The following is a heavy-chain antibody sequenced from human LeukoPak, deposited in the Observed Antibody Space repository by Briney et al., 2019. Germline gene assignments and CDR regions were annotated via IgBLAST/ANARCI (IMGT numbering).Heavy chain of an antibody. Sequence: PGGSLRLSCAASGFTFSSYAMSWVRQAPGKGLEWVSAISGSGGSTYYADSVKGRFTTSRDNSKNTLYLQMNSLRAEDTAVYYCAKDIITIFGVATSIWDAFDIWGQGTMVTVSS. D-gene: IGHD3-3*01. J-gene: IGHJ3*02. V-gene: IGHV3-23*01. CDR1: GFTFSSYA. CDR2: ISGSGGST. CDR3: AKDIITIFGVATSIWDAFDI.